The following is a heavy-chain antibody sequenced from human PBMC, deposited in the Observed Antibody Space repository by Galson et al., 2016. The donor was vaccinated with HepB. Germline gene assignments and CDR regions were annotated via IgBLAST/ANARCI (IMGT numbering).Heavy chain of an antibody. CDR1: GYSFTSYW. CDR3: ARPRSNPKSRDYHYGLDV. J-gene: IGHJ6*02. V-gene: IGHV5-51*01. CDR2: IYPGDSDT. Sequence: QSGAEVKKPGESLKISCRVYGYSFTSYWLAWVRQMPGKGLEWMGIIYPGDSDTTYSPSLEGQVTTSVDKSINTAFLHWNSLQASDSGIYFCARPRSNPKSRDYHYGLDVWGQGTTVTVSS. D-gene: IGHD4/OR15-4a*01.